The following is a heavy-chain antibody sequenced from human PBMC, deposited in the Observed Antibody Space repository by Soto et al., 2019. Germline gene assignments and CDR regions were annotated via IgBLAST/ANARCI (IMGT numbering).Heavy chain of an antibody. Sequence: SGPTLVNPTQTLTLTCTFSGFSLSTSGMCVSWIRQPPGKALEGLALIDWDDDKDYSTSLKTRLTISKDTSKNQVVLTMTNTAPVHTPTYYCARTSGSHYPFDYRGQGTLVTVSS. CDR3: ARTSGSHYPFDY. V-gene: IGHV2-70*01. CDR1: GFSLSTSGMC. J-gene: IGHJ4*02. CDR2: IDWDDDK. D-gene: IGHD1-26*01.